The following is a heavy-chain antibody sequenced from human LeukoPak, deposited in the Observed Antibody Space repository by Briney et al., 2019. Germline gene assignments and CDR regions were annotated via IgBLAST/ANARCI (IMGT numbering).Heavy chain of an antibody. V-gene: IGHV3-21*01. CDR3: ARDSSGFGSPDEYFQH. CDR1: GFTFSSYS. D-gene: IGHD3-10*01. CDR2: ISSSSSYI. Sequence: PGGSLRLSCAASGFTFSSYSMNWVRQAPGKGLEWVSSISSSSSYIYYADSVKGRFTISRDNAKNSLYLQMNSRRAEDTAVYYCARDSSGFGSPDEYFQHWGQGTLVTVSS. J-gene: IGHJ1*01.